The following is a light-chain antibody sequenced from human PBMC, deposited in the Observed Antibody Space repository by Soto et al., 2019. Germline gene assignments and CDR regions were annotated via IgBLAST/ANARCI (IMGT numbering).Light chain of an antibody. Sequence: IQLPQSTSFLSASVGDRVTITCRASQDISDYLAWYQQRPGKAPKLLIYAASTLQSGVPSRFSGSGSGTEFTLTISSLQPDDFATYYCQHYNSYSEAFGQGTKVDIK. CDR1: QDISDY. CDR2: AAS. V-gene: IGKV1-9*01. J-gene: IGKJ1*01. CDR3: QHYNSYSEA.